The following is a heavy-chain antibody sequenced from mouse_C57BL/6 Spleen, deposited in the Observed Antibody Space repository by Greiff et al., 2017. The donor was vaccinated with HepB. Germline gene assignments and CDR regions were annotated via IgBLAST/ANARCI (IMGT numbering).Heavy chain of an antibody. Sequence: VMLVESGAELVRPGTSVKVSCKASGYAFTNYLIEWVKQRPGQGLEWIGVINPGSGGTNYNEKFKGKATLTADKSSSTAYLQLSSLTSEDSAVYFCARGETYYRSFDYWGQGTTLTVSS. J-gene: IGHJ2*01. CDR1: GYAFTNYL. CDR3: ARGETYYRSFDY. V-gene: IGHV1-54*01. D-gene: IGHD2-12*01. CDR2: INPGSGGT.